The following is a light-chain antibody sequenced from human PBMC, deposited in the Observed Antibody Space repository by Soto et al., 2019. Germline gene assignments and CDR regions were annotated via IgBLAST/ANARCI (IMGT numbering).Light chain of an antibody. CDR3: QQYNNWPPLYT. V-gene: IGKV3-15*01. Sequence: EIVMTQSPATLSVSPGERATLSCRASQSVSSNLAWYQQKPGQAPRLLIYGASTRATGIPARFSGSGSGTEFTLTISSLQSEDFAVYYCQQYNNWPPLYTFGQGTKVEIE. CDR1: QSVSSN. J-gene: IGKJ2*01. CDR2: GAS.